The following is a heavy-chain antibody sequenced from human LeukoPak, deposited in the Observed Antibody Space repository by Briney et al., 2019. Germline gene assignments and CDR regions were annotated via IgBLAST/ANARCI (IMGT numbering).Heavy chain of an antibody. D-gene: IGHD3-10*01. CDR3: AKRAQGYGRGSGSYSPNLDY. J-gene: IGHJ4*02. V-gene: IGHV3-30-3*02. Sequence: GGSLRLSCAASGFTFSRYAMHWVRQAPGRGLEWVAVISYDGSNKYYADSVKGRFTISRDNSKNTLYLQMNSLRAEDTAVYYCAKRAQGYGRGSGSYSPNLDYWGQGTLVTVSS. CDR1: GFTFSRYA. CDR2: ISYDGSNK.